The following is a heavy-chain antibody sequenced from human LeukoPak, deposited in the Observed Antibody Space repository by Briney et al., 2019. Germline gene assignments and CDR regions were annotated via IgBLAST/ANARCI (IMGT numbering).Heavy chain of an antibody. J-gene: IGHJ5*02. CDR1: GYTFTSYY. V-gene: IGHV1-46*01. CDR2: INPTGDST. D-gene: IGHD2-8*02. CDR3: ARDNSVDDNAWCFVP. Sequence: ASVKVSCKASGYTFTSYYMHWVRQAPGQGLEWMGLINPTGDSTGYAQKFQGRVTMTRDMSTSTDYLELSSLRSEDTAIYYCARDNSVDDNAWCFVPWGQGNLVTVSS.